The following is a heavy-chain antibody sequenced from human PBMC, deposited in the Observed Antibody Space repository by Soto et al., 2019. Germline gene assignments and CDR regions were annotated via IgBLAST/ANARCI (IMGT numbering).Heavy chain of an antibody. CDR3: AREASSGYGIDY. D-gene: IGHD3-22*01. CDR1: GGTFSSYA. CDR2: IIPMFGTA. Sequence: ASVKVSCKASGGTFSSYAINWVRQAPGQGLEWMGGIIPMFGTANYAQKFQGRVTITADDYTTTAYMELSSLRSEDTAVYYCAREASSGYGIDYWGQGTLVTVSS. J-gene: IGHJ4*02. V-gene: IGHV1-69*13.